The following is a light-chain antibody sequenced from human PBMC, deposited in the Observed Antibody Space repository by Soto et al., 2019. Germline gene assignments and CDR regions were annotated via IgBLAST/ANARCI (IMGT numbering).Light chain of an antibody. CDR2: EVT. V-gene: IGLV2-14*01. CDR1: SSDIGSHDY. J-gene: IGLJ1*01. CDR3: TSYTSNTALV. Sequence: QSAPTQPASVSGSPGQSITISCTGTSSDIGSHDYVSWHQHHPGKAPKLIIYEVTNRPSGVSDRFSGSKSGSTASLTISGLQAEDEADYHCTSYTSNTALVFGTGTKLTVL.